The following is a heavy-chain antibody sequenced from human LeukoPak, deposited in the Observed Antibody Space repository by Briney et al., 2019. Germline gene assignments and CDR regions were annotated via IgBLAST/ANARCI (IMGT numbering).Heavy chain of an antibody. V-gene: IGHV1-46*03. Sequence: ASVKVSCKASGYTFTSYYMHWVRQAPGQGLEWMAIINPSGGSTSYAQKFQGRVTMTRDTSTSTVYMELSSLRSEDTAVYYCARTFLGYCSSTSCGAFNIWGQGTMVTVSS. J-gene: IGHJ3*02. D-gene: IGHD2-2*01. CDR1: GYTFTSYY. CDR3: ARTFLGYCSSTSCGAFNI. CDR2: INPSGGST.